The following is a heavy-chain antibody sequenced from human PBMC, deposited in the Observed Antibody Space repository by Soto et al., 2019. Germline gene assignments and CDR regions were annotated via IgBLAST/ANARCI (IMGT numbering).Heavy chain of an antibody. V-gene: IGHV5-51*01. Sequence: GESLKISCKGSGYSFTSYWIGWVRQMPGKGLEWMGIIYPGDSDTRYSPSFQGQVTISADKSISTAYLQWSSLKASDTAMYYCARHPRYCSGGSCYTYYYYGMDVWGQGTTVTVS. CDR2: IYPGDSDT. CDR3: ARHPRYCSGGSCYTYYYYGMDV. D-gene: IGHD2-15*01. CDR1: GYSFTSYW. J-gene: IGHJ6*02.